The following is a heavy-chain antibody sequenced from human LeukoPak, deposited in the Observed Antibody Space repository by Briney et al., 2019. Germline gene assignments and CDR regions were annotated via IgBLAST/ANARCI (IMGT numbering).Heavy chain of an antibody. V-gene: IGHV4-59*01. Sequence: PSETLSLTCTVSGGSISNYYWSWIRQPPGKGLEWIGYRYYSGSTNYNPSLISRVTISVDTSRNQFSLKLTSVTAADTAVYFCAGGGDWKYFHYWGQGALVTVPS. D-gene: IGHD2-21*02. CDR1: GGSISNYY. CDR2: RYYSGST. CDR3: AGGGDWKYFHY. J-gene: IGHJ4*02.